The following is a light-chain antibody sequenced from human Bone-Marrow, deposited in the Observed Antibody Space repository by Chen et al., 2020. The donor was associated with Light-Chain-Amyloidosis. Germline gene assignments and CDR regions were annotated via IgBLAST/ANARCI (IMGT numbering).Light chain of an antibody. CDR2: EAS. V-gene: IGKV1-5*03. Sequence: DIQMTQSPSTLSASVGDRVTHTCRANQSISSRLAWYQHKPGKAPKLLIYEASTLDSGVPSRFSDSGSGTEFTLTIRSLQPDDFATYYCQQYNRYQYTFGQGTKLEIK. CDR1: QSISSR. CDR3: QQYNRYQYT. J-gene: IGKJ2*01.